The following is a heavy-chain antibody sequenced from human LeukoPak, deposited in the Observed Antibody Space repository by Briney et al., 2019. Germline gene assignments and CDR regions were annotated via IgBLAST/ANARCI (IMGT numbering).Heavy chain of an antibody. J-gene: IGHJ3*02. D-gene: IGHD1-1*01. Sequence: ASVKVSCKASGYTFTGYHMHWVRQAPGQGLEWMGWINPKSGGTNYAQKFQGRVTMTRDTSIRTAYMELRRLRADDTAVYYCARENWNDGAFDIWGQGTMVTVSS. V-gene: IGHV1-2*02. CDR2: INPKSGGT. CDR1: GYTFTGYH. CDR3: ARENWNDGAFDI.